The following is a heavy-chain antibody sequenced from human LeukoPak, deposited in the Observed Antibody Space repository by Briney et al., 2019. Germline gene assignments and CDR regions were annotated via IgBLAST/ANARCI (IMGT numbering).Heavy chain of an antibody. CDR3: ATDMVAGEAFDI. Sequence: GGSLRLSCAASGFTFSSYSMNWVRQAPGKGLEWMGGFDPEDGETIYAQKFQGRVTMTEDTSTDTAYMELSSLRFEDAAVYYCATDMVAGEAFDIWGQGTMVTVSS. V-gene: IGHV1-24*01. J-gene: IGHJ3*02. CDR2: FDPEDGET. CDR1: GFTFSSYS. D-gene: IGHD2-15*01.